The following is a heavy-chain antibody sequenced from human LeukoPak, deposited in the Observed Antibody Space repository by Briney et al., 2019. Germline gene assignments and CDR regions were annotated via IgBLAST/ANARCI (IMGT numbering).Heavy chain of an antibody. D-gene: IGHD3-22*01. Sequence: PGRSLRLSCAASGFTFRTYGMHWVRQAPGKGLEWVAFIRYDGSNKYYADSVKGRFTISGDNSKNTLYLQMNSLRAEDTAVYYCAKAGESGYGYTYFDYWGQGTLVTVSS. CDR3: AKAGESGYGYTYFDY. CDR2: IRYDGSNK. J-gene: IGHJ4*02. V-gene: IGHV3-30*02. CDR1: GFTFRTYG.